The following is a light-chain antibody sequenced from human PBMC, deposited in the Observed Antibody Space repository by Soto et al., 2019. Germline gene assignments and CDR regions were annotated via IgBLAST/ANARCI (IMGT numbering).Light chain of an antibody. CDR2: VST. J-gene: IGLJ3*02. V-gene: IGLV1-40*01. CDR1: RSNIGAGSD. CDR3: QSYDSSLSAWV. Sequence: QAVVTQPPSVSGAPGQRVTISCTGSRSNIGAGSDVHWYQQLPGTAPKLLIYVSTNRPSGVPDRFSGSKSDTSASLAITGLQAADEADYYCQSYDSSLSAWVFGGGTKVTVL.